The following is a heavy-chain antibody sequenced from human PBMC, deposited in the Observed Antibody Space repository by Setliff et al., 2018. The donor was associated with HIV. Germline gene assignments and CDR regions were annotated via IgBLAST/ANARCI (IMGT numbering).Heavy chain of an antibody. V-gene: IGHV4-34*01. CDR1: GGSLSGYY. J-gene: IGHJ5*02. CDR2: VHYTGRT. Sequence: PSETLSLTCAVYGGSLSGYYWSWIRQSPEKGLEWIGEVHYTGRTSYDPPFKSRVIMSVDMSKSQFSLSLISVTAADTAVYYCARHRAQRGSGTYYDDWFDPWGQGTLVTVSS. D-gene: IGHD3-10*01. CDR3: ARHRAQRGSGTYYDDWFDP.